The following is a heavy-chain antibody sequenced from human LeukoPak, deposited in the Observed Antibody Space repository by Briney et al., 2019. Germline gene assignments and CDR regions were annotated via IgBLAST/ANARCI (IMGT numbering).Heavy chain of an antibody. J-gene: IGHJ4*02. CDR3: ARTNYLSGSYHIY. CDR1: GYTFTSYG. Sequence: GASVKVSCEASGYTFTSYGISWVRQAPGQGLEWMGWISPYSGNTNYAQSLQGRVTVTSDTSTSTAYMELRSLTSDDTAVYYCARTNYLSGSYHIYWGQGTLVTVSS. V-gene: IGHV1-18*01. D-gene: IGHD3-10*01. CDR2: ISPYSGNT.